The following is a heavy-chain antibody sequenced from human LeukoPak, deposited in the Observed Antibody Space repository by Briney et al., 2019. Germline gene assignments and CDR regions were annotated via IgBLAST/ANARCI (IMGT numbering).Heavy chain of an antibody. CDR3: AKAGTTLSLYYFDY. CDR1: GFTLSDYY. J-gene: IGHJ4*02. CDR2: ISNSASYA. Sequence: GGSLRLSRAASGFTLSDYYMTWIRQAPGKGLERVSYISNSASYANYADSVKGRFTISRDNSKNTLYLQMNSLRAEDTAVYYCAKAGTTLSLYYFDYWGQGTLVTVSS. D-gene: IGHD1-1*01. V-gene: IGHV3-11*06.